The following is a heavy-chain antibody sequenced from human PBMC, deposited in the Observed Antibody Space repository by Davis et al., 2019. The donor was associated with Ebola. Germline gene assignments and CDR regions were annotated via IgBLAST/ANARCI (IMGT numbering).Heavy chain of an antibody. CDR3: ASLRRTITGMDDGFDI. CDR2: IYTGDSDT. CDR1: ENTFTTYW. J-gene: IGHJ3*02. Sequence: KVSYKDSENTFTTYWIGWVRQMPGKGLAWMGIIYTGDSDTRYSPSFRGQVTISADKSIKAAFLQWSRLRASDTAIYYCASLRRTITGMDDGFDIWGQGTMVTVSS. V-gene: IGHV5-51*01. D-gene: IGHD2-8*02.